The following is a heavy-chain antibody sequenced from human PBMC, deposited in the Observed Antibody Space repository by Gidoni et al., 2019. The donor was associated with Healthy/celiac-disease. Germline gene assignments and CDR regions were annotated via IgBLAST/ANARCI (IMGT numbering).Heavy chain of an antibody. D-gene: IGHD3-10*01. Sequence: TISRDNSKNTLSLQMNSLRTEDTDVYYCAKDRHWYSGSSFDYWGQGTLVTVSS. V-gene: IGHV3-23*01. J-gene: IGHJ4*02. CDR3: AKDRHWYSGSSFDY.